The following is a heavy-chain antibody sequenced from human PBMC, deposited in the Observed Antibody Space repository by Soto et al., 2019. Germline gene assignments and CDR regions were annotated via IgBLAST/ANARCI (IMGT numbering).Heavy chain of an antibody. V-gene: IGHV3-23*01. CDR1: GFTFSSYA. J-gene: IGHJ6*02. Sequence: GGSLRLSCAASGFTFSSYAMSWVRQAPGKGLEWVSAISGSGGSTYYADSVKGRFTISRDNSKNTLYLQMNSLRAEDTAVYYCAKGRDSGLLPRDGMDVWGQGITVTVSS. CDR2: ISGSGGST. D-gene: IGHD2-15*01. CDR3: AKGRDSGLLPRDGMDV.